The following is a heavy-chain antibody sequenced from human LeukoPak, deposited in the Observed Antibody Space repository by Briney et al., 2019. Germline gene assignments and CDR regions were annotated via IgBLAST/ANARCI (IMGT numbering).Heavy chain of an antibody. CDR2: ISSSSYI. D-gene: IGHD2-2*01. CDR1: GFTFSSYS. V-gene: IGHV3-21*01. CDR3: VRVICTSTSCYGVGSGDY. Sequence: GGSLRLSCAASGFTFSSYSMNWVRQAPGKGLEWVSSISSSSYIYYADSVKGRFTISRDNAKNSLYLQMNSLRAEDTAVYYCVRVICTSTSCYGVGSGDYWGQGTLVTVSS. J-gene: IGHJ4*02.